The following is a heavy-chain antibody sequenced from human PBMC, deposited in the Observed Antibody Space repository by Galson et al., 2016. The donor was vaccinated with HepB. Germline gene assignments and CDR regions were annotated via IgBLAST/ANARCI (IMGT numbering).Heavy chain of an antibody. CDR1: GFTFDDYA. J-gene: IGHJ4*02. Sequence: SLRLSCAASGFTFDDYAMYWVRQAPGKGLEWVSGICWTSGSIGYADSVMGRFTISRDNAKKSLYLQMDSLSDEDTAVYYCARGVMTTVTTGYFDYWGQGTLVTVSS. D-gene: IGHD4-17*01. CDR3: ARGVMTTVTTGYFDY. V-gene: IGHV3-9*01. CDR2: ICWTSGSI.